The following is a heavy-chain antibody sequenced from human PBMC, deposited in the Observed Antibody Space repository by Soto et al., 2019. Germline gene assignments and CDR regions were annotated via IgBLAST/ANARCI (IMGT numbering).Heavy chain of an antibody. V-gene: IGHV1-8*01. Sequence: QVQLVQSGAEVKKPGASVKVSCKASGYTFTSYDIHWVRRATGQGPEWMGWMNPYSGNTVYAQKFQGRVTMTRNTSMSTAYMELGSLRSEDTAVYYCARTRFGAVAGTWGQGTLVTVSS. J-gene: IGHJ5*02. CDR3: ARTRFGAVAGT. CDR2: MNPYSGNT. CDR1: GYTFTSYD. D-gene: IGHD6-19*01.